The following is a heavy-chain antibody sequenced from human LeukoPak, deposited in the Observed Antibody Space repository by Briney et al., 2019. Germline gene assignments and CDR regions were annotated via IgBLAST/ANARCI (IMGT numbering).Heavy chain of an antibody. CDR3: ARAPIMVVAKRYYFDY. D-gene: IGHD2-21*01. V-gene: IGHV4-34*01. CDR1: GGSFSGYY. CDR2: INHSGST. Sequence: SETLSLTCAVYGGSFSGYYWSWIRQPPGKGLEWIGEINHSGSTNYNPSLKSRVTISVDTSKNQFSLKLSSVTAADTAVYYCARAPIMVVAKRYYFDYWGQGTLVTVSS. J-gene: IGHJ4*02.